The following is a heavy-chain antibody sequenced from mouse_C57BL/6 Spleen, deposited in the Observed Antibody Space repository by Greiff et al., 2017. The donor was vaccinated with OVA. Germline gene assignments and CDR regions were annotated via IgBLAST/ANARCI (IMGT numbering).Heavy chain of an antibody. CDR2: IDPSDSET. CDR1: GYTFTSYW. J-gene: IGHJ1*03. V-gene: IGHV1-52*01. Sequence: VQVVESGAELVRPGSSVKLSCKASGYTFTSYWMHWVKQRPIQGLEWIGNIDPSDSETHYNQKFKDKATLTVDKSSSTAYMQLSSLTSEDSAVYYCAREENDGDYVRYFDVWGTGTTVTVSS. D-gene: IGHD2-3*01. CDR3: AREENDGDYVRYFDV.